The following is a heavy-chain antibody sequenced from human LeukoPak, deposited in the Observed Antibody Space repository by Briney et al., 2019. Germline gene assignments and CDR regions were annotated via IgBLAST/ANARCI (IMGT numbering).Heavy chain of an antibody. J-gene: IGHJ1*01. CDR2: IIPIFGTA. Sequence: TVKVSCKASGGTFSSYAISWVRQAPGQGLEWMGGIIPIFGTANYAQKFQGRVTITADKSTSTAYMELSSLRSEDMAVYYCARVPYSSSWYFFQHWGQGTLVTVSS. D-gene: IGHD6-13*01. CDR3: ARVPYSSSWYFFQH. CDR1: GGTFSSYA. V-gene: IGHV1-69*06.